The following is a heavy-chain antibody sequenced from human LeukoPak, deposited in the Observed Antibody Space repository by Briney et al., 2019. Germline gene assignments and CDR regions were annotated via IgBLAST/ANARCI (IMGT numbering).Heavy chain of an antibody. J-gene: IGHJ6*02. CDR1: GYSFTNYW. D-gene: IGHD3-3*02. CDR2: IYPGDSDT. CDR3: AKTISIDYYYGMDV. V-gene: IGHV5-51*01. Sequence: GESLKISCKISGYSFTNYWIGWVRQMPGKGLEWMGIIYPGDSDTRFSPSFQGQVTISVDKSISTAYLQWSSLKASDTAIYYCAKTISIDYYYGMDVWGQGTTVTVSS.